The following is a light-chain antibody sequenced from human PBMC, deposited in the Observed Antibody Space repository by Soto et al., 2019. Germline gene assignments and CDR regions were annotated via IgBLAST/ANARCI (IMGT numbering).Light chain of an antibody. V-gene: IGKV3-20*01. J-gene: IGKJ3*01. CDR1: QSVSSSY. CDR3: QQYGSSFT. CDR2: GAS. Sequence: EIVXTQSPXTLSLSPGERATLSCRASQSVSSSYLAWYQQKPGQAPRLLIYGASSRATGIPDRFSGSGSGTDFTLTISRLEPEDFAVYYCQQYGSSFTFGPGTKVDIK.